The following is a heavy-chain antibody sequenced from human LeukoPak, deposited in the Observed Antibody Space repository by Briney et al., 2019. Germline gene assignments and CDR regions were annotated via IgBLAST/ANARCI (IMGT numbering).Heavy chain of an antibody. CDR3: ARSIAVADY. CDR2: IKEDGSQK. Sequence: GVSLRLSCAASGFTFSSFWMTWVRQAPGKGLEWVANIKEDGSQKYYVDSVKGRFTISRDNAKNSLFLQMNSLRAEDTAVYYCARSIAVADYWGQGTLVTVSS. J-gene: IGHJ4*02. CDR1: GFTFSSFW. D-gene: IGHD6-19*01. V-gene: IGHV3-7*03.